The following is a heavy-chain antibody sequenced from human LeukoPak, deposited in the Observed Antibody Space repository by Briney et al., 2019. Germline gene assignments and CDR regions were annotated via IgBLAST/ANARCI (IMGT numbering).Heavy chain of an antibody. CDR1: GFTFSIYD. J-gene: IGHJ5*02. CDR2: INTDGDT. D-gene: IGHD1-14*01. V-gene: IGHV3-13*01. CDR3: ARDSRRYWFDP. Sequence: GGSLRLSCVASGFTFSIYDMHWVRQATGKGLEWVSSINTDGDTYYAGSVKGRFTISRENAKNSLYLQMNSLTAGDTAVYYCARDSRRYWFDPWGQGTLVTVSS.